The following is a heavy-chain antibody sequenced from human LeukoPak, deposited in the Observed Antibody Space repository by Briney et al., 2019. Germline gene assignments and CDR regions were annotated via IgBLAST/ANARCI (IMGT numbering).Heavy chain of an antibody. CDR2: INQDGSKK. CDR1: GFTFRNDW. Sequence: TGGSLRLSCATSGFTFRNDWVTWVRQAQGKGLEWVANINQDGSKKNYVDSVKGRFAISRDNTENSLFLQMNSLRVEDTALYYCARDPRGDRAFDIWGLGTMVTVSS. D-gene: IGHD3-10*01. V-gene: IGHV3-7*03. CDR3: ARDPRGDRAFDI. J-gene: IGHJ3*02.